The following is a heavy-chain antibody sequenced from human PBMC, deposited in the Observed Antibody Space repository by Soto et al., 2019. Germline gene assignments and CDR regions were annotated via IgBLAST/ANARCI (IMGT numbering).Heavy chain of an antibody. Sequence: QVQLVQSGAEVKKPGSSVKVSCKASGGTFSSYAISWVLQAPGQGLEWMGGLIPIFGTANYAQKFQGRVTITADESTRTAYMELSSLRSEDTAVYYCGVFGSGNYYYGMDVWGQGTTVTVSS. V-gene: IGHV1-69*12. D-gene: IGHD6-6*01. J-gene: IGHJ6*02. CDR3: GVFGSGNYYYGMDV. CDR1: GGTFSSYA. CDR2: LIPIFGTA.